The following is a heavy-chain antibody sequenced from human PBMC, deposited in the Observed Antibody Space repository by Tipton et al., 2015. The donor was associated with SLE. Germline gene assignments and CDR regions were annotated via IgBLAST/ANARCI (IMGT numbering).Heavy chain of an antibody. CDR2: IYYSGNT. J-gene: IGHJ4*02. CDR3: AGGDKWELRNLDY. V-gene: IGHV4-59*11. CDR1: GGSISNHY. D-gene: IGHD1-26*01. Sequence: TLSLTCTVSGGSISNHYWGWIRQPPGMGLEWIGYIYYSGNTNYNPSLKSRVTISVDTSKTQFSLKINSMTAADTAVYYCAGGDKWELRNLDYWGQGTLVIVSS.